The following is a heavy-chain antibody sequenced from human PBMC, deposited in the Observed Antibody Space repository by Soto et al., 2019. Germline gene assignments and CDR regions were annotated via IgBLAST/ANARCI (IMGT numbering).Heavy chain of an antibody. Sequence: QMQLVQSGPEVKKPGTSVKVSCKASGFTFTSSAVQWVRQARGQRLEWIGWIVVGSGNTNHAQKFQGSVTITRDMSTSTAYMELSSLRSEDTAVYYCAAGTARWHIDYWGQGTLVTVSS. V-gene: IGHV1-58*01. CDR2: IVVGSGNT. CDR3: AAGTARWHIDY. D-gene: IGHD4-17*01. CDR1: GFTFTSSA. J-gene: IGHJ4*02.